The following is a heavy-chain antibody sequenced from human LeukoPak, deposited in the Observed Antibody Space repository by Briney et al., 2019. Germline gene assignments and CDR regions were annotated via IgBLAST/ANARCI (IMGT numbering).Heavy chain of an antibody. CDR3: AREGYCSGGTCYSTMNWFDP. V-gene: IGHV1-18*01. CDR1: GYRFTSYG. CDR2: ISAYNGNT. Sequence: ASVKVSCKASGYRFTSYGITWVRQAPGQGLEWMGWISAYNGNTNYAQKLQGRVTLTTDTSTSTAYMELRSLRSDDTAVYYWAREGYCSGGTCYSTMNWFDPWGQGTLVTVPS. D-gene: IGHD2-15*01. J-gene: IGHJ5*02.